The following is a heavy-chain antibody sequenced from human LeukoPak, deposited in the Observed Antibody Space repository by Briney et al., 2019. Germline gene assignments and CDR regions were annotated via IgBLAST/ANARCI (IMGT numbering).Heavy chain of an antibody. CDR1: GGSITSTNW. D-gene: IGHD2-2*01. J-gene: IGHJ4*02. V-gene: IGHV4/OR15-8*01. CDR2: IYHSGSA. CDR3: ARVYCGSSSCYYFDY. Sequence: SETLSLTCAVSGGSITSTNWWTWVRPPPGKGLEWIGEIYHSGSANYNPSLQSLVTMSVDKSKNLFSLKLSSVTAADTAMYYCARVYCGSSSCYYFDYWGQGILVTVSS.